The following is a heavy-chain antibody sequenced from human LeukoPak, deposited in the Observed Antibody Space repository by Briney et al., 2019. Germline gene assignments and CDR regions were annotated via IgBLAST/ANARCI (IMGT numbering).Heavy chain of an antibody. Sequence: GGSLRLSCAASGFSFSTYWMSWVRQAPGKGLEWLANIKQDGSQKYYVDSVKDRFTISRDNAKNSLYLQLDSLRAEDTAVYYCANTLGGSGSYPDSPIDYWGQGTLVTVSS. CDR3: ANTLGGSGSYPDSPIDY. J-gene: IGHJ4*02. CDR1: GFSFSTYW. D-gene: IGHD3-10*01. V-gene: IGHV3-7*03. CDR2: IKQDGSQK.